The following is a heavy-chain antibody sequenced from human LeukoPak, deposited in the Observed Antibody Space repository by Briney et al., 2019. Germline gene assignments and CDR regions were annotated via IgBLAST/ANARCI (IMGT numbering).Heavy chain of an antibody. CDR1: GYTFTSYD. Sequence: EASVKVSCKASGYTFTSYDINWARQATGQGLEWMGWMNPNSGNTGYTQKFQGRVTMTRDTSISTAYMELSRLRSDDTAVYYCARDGRELLDYWGQGTLVTVSS. CDR2: MNPNSGNT. CDR3: ARDGRELLDY. J-gene: IGHJ4*02. V-gene: IGHV1-8*01. D-gene: IGHD1-26*01.